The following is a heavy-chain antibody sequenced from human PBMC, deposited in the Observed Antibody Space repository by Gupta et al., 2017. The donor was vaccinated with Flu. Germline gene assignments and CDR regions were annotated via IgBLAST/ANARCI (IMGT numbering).Heavy chain of an antibody. D-gene: IGHD2-15*01. CDR2: INPNSGGT. CDR3: ARFHVVFGMDV. Sequence: QVQLVQSGAELKKPGASVKVSCKASGYTFSGFYMHWVRQAPGQGLEWMGWINPNSGGTDYAQRFQGRLTMTRDTSIGTSYMELSRLRSDDTAVYYCARFHVVFGMDVWGQGTTVTVSS. V-gene: IGHV1-2*02. J-gene: IGHJ6*02. CDR1: GYTFSGFY.